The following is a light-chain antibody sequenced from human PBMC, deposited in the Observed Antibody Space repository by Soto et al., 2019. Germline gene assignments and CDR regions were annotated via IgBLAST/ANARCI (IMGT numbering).Light chain of an antibody. CDR1: QSIAGSY. V-gene: IGKV3-20*01. CDR3: QQYNNWPS. CDR2: GAS. Sequence: EILLTQSPGTLSLSPGERATLSCRASQSIAGSYLAWYQQKPGQAPRLLIYGASSRATGIPDRFSGSGSGTDFTLTIRSLQSEDFAVYFCQQYNNWPSFGQGTRLEIK. J-gene: IGKJ5*01.